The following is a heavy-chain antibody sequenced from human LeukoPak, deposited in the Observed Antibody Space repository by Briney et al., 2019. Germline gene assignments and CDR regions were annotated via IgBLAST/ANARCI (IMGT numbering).Heavy chain of an antibody. CDR1: GFTFSSYD. CDR2: IGTAGDT. CDR3: ARSVGELGNAFDI. Sequence: GGSLRLSCAASGFTFSSYDMHWVRQATGKGLEWVSGIGTAGDTYYSGSVKGRFTISRENAKNSLYLQMNSLRAGDTAVYYCARSVGELGNAFDIWGQGTMVTVSS. J-gene: IGHJ3*02. V-gene: IGHV3-13*01. D-gene: IGHD3-10*01.